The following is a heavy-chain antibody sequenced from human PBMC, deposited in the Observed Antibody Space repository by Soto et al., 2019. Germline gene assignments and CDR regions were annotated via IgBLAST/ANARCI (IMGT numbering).Heavy chain of an antibody. Sequence: QLQLQESGPGLVKPSETLSLTCTVSGGSISSSSYYWGWIRQPPGKGLEWIGSIYYSGSTYYNPSLSSRVTISVDTFKNQFSLKLSSVTAADTAVYYCARHTPAISISDHWGQGTLVTVSS. CDR1: GGSISSSSYY. V-gene: IGHV4-39*01. CDR2: IYYSGST. CDR3: ARHTPAISISDH. D-gene: IGHD2-15*01. J-gene: IGHJ4*02.